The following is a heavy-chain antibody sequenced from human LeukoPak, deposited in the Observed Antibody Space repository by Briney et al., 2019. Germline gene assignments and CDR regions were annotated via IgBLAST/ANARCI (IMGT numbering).Heavy chain of an antibody. J-gene: IGHJ4*02. D-gene: IGHD5-24*01. CDR1: GFSFRSDG. CDR3: ARAERATSTFHDD. CDR2: ISYHGRNT. V-gene: IGHV3-30*03. Sequence: GGTLSLTCAVSGFSFRSDGLWSWRRDPGGEREGGAVISYHGRNTYYAESVKGRVTISIDKSKNKLSLQMNSLRAEDTAVYYCARAERATSTFHDDWGEGA.